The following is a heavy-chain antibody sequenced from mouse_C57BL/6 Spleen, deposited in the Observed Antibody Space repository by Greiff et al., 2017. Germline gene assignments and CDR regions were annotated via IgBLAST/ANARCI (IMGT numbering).Heavy chain of an antibody. V-gene: IGHV1-55*01. D-gene: IGHD2-2*01. CDR3: AWGIYYGYDEDY. CDR2: IYPGSGST. J-gene: IGHJ2*01. Sequence: QVQLQQPGAELVKPGASVKMSCKASGYTFTSYWITWVKQRPGQGLEWIGDIYPGSGSTNYNEKFKSKATLTVDKSSSTAYMQLSSLTSEDSAVXYCAWGIYYGYDEDYWGQGTTLTVSS. CDR1: GYTFTSYW.